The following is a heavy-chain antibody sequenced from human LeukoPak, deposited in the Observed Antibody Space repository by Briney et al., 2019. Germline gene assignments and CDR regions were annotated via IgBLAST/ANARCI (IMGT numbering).Heavy chain of an antibody. CDR1: GGSFSGYY. CDR3: ARSRYSNPFDP. J-gene: IGHJ5*02. Sequence: SETLSLTCAVYGGSFSGYYWSWIRQPPGKGLEWIGEINHSGSTNYNPSLKSRVTISVDKSKNQFSLKLSSVTAADTAVYYCARSRYSNPFDPWGQGTLVTVSS. V-gene: IGHV4-34*01. D-gene: IGHD6-13*01. CDR2: INHSGST.